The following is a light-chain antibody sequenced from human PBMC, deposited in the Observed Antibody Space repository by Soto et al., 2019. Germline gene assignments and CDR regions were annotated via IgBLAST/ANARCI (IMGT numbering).Light chain of an antibody. V-gene: IGKV3-20*01. CDR1: QSVSSNY. CDR3: QQHGTSPIT. Sequence: EIVLTHSPGTFSLSPCERATLSYSASQSVSSNYLAWYQQKPGQAPRLLVYGASSRATGIPDRFSGSGSGTDFTLTISRLEPEDFAVYYCQQHGTSPITFGQGTRLEIK. J-gene: IGKJ5*01. CDR2: GAS.